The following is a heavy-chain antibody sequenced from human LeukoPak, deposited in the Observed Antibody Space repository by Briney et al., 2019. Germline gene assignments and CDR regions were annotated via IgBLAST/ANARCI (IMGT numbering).Heavy chain of an antibody. D-gene: IGHD2-21*02. CDR3: ARTHIVVVTAIGSNWYFDL. Sequence: PSETLSLTCAVYGGSFSGYYWSWIRQPPGKGLEWIGEINHSGSTNYNPSLKSRVTISVDTSKNQFSLKLSSVTAADTAVYYCARTHIVVVTAIGSNWYFDLWGRGTLVTVSS. J-gene: IGHJ2*01. V-gene: IGHV4-34*01. CDR2: INHSGST. CDR1: GGSFSGYY.